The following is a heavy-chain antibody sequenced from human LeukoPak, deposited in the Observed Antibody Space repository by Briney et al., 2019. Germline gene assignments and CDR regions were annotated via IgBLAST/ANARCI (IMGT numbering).Heavy chain of an antibody. CDR2: IHYSGTT. D-gene: IGHD1-1*01. Sequence: SETLSLTCTVSGGSISSGPNFWGWIRQPPGKGLEWIGSIHYSGTTHYNLSLKSRVTISVDTSKNQFSLRLSSVTAADTAVYYCARFDANWRRFDYWGQGTLVTVSS. CDR1: GGSISSGPNF. CDR3: ARFDANWRRFDY. J-gene: IGHJ4*02. V-gene: IGHV4-39*01.